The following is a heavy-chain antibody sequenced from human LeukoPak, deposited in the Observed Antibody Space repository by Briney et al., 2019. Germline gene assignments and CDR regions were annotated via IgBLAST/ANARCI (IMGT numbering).Heavy chain of an antibody. V-gene: IGHV5-51*01. Sequence: GESLKISCKGSGYSFTSYWIGWVRQMPGKGLEWMGIIYPGDSDTRYSPSFQGQVTISADKSISTAYPQWSSLKASDTAMYYCARQMATNPRYFDYWGQGTLVTVSS. CDR3: ARQMATNPRYFDY. CDR2: IYPGDSDT. J-gene: IGHJ4*02. CDR1: GYSFTSYW. D-gene: IGHD5-24*01.